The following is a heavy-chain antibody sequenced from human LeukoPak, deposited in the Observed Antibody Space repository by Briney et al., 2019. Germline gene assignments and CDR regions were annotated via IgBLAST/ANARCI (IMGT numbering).Heavy chain of an antibody. Sequence: SETLSLTCTVSGGSISSYYWSWIRQPSGKGLEWIGYIYYSGSTNYNPSLKSRVTISVDTSKNQFSPKLSSVTAADTAVYYCARGGPYWYFDLWGRGTLVTVSS. CDR1: GGSISSYY. V-gene: IGHV4-59*08. CDR3: ARGGPYWYFDL. J-gene: IGHJ2*01. CDR2: IYYSGST.